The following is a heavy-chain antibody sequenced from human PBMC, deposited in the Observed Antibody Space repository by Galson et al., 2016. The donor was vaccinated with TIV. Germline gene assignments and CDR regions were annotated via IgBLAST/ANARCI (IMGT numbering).Heavy chain of an antibody. D-gene: IGHD5-18*01. CDR3: AKDRNTAMDTYYWYYGMDV. V-gene: IGHV1-69*13. CDR1: GGSFSSHV. CDR2: IIPLFSTA. J-gene: IGHJ6*02. Sequence: SVKVSCKASGGSFSSHVFSWVRQAPGQGLEWMGGIIPLFSTANYAQKFQGRVTITADDSTSTAYMELTSLRYDDTAICFCAKDRNTAMDTYYWYYGMDVWGQGTTVTVSS.